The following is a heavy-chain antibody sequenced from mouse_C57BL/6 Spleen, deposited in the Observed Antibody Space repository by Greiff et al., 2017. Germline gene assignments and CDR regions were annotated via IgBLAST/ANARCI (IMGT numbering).Heavy chain of an antibody. J-gene: IGHJ2*01. Sequence: DVKLQESGAELVRPGASVKLSCTASGFNIKDDYMHWVKQRPEQGLEWIGWIDPENGDTEYASKFQGKATITADTSSNTAYLQLSSLTSEDTAVYYCTTGYYYGSSLDYWGQGTTLTVSS. CDR1: GFNIKDDY. CDR2: IDPENGDT. CDR3: TTGYYYGSSLDY. D-gene: IGHD1-1*01. V-gene: IGHV14-4*01.